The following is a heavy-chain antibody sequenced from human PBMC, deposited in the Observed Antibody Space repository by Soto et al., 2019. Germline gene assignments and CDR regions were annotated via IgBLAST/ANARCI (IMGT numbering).Heavy chain of an antibody. J-gene: IGHJ4*02. CDR2: MSPNSGNT. CDR3: ARGSTQGYDY. Sequence: QVQLVQSGAEVEKPGASVKVSCRPSGYTFTTFDINWVRQAPGQGLEWMGWMSPNSGNTGYAQKFQGIVVMTRDTAISTAYMELRSMTSDNTAVYYFARGSTQGYDYWGQGTLVTVSS. CDR1: GYTFTTFD. V-gene: IGHV1-8*01. D-gene: IGHD2-2*01.